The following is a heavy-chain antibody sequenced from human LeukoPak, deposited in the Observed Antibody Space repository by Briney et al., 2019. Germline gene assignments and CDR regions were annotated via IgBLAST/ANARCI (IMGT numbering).Heavy chain of an antibody. J-gene: IGHJ4*02. CDR1: GFTFSSYA. CDR3: ARDPSYYGDYVNFDY. V-gene: IGHV3-30*04. CDR2: ISYDGGNK. D-gene: IGHD4-17*01. Sequence: GGSLRLSCAASGFTFSSYAMHWVRQAPGKGLEWVAVISYDGGNKYYADSVKGRFTISRDTSKSTLYLQMNSLRAEDTAVYYCARDPSYYGDYVNFDYWGQGTLVTVSS.